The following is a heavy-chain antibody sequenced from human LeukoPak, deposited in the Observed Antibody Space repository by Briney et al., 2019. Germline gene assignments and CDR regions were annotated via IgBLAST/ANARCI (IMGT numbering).Heavy chain of an antibody. CDR2: INHSVGT. CDR3: ARAAALNYYYYYYMDV. Sequence: KPSETLSLTCSVYSGSFSGYYWSWIRQPPGKGLEWIGEINHSVGTNYNPSLKSRVTISVDTSKNQFSLKLSSVTAADTAVYYCARAAALNYYYYYYMDVWGKGTTVTVSS. D-gene: IGHD6-6*01. J-gene: IGHJ6*03. CDR1: SGSFSGYY. V-gene: IGHV4-34*01.